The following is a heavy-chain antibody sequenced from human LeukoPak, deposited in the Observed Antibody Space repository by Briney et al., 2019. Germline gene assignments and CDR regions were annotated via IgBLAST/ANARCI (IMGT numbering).Heavy chain of an antibody. CDR1: GFSFISYG. CDR2: ISDDGRSK. V-gene: IGHV3-30*18. D-gene: IGHD4-17*01. Sequence: QAGGSLRLSCAASGFSFISYGMRWVRQAPGKGLEWVGVISDDGRSKDYADSVKGRYTISRDNSKDTLYLQMNSLRDEDTAVYYCAKRPSDYGDYVSYFDYWGQGTLVTVSS. J-gene: IGHJ4*02. CDR3: AKRPSDYGDYVSYFDY.